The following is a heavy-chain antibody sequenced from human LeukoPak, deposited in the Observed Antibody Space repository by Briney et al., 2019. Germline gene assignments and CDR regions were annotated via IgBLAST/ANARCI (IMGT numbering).Heavy chain of an antibody. Sequence: GGSLKLSCAASGFTFSGSAMHWARRASGKGLEWVGRIRSKANSYAPAYAASVKGRFTISRDDSKNTAYLQMNSLKTEDTAVYYCTRPPSRPYCSSTSCYSDDYWGQGTLVTVSS. D-gene: IGHD2-2*01. CDR2: IRSKANSYAP. CDR1: GFTFSGSA. J-gene: IGHJ4*02. CDR3: TRPPSRPYCSSTSCYSDDY. V-gene: IGHV3-73*01.